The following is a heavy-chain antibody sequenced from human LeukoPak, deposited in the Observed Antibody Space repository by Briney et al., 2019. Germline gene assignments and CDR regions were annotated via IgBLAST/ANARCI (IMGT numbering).Heavy chain of an antibody. Sequence: GGSLRLSCAASGFTFSSYAMSWVRQAPGKGLEWVSAISGSGGSTYYADSVKGRFTISRDNSKNTLYLQMNSLRAEGTAVYYCAKDLAAGSIPYYGMDVWGQGTTVTVSS. D-gene: IGHD6-13*01. J-gene: IGHJ6*02. V-gene: IGHV3-23*01. CDR1: GFTFSSYA. CDR3: AKDLAAGSIPYYGMDV. CDR2: ISGSGGST.